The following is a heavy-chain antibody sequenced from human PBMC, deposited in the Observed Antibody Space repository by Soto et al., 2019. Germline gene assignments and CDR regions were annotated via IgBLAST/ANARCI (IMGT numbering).Heavy chain of an antibody. D-gene: IGHD1-26*01. V-gene: IGHV1-3*01. CDR1: GYTFSSFA. Sequence: QVQLVQSGAEVKKPGASVTVSCKTSGYTFSSFAIHWVRQAPGQSLEWMGWINVGSGDRKYSEKFQDRIIISRDISASTAYLEVSSLRYEDSVVYYCARTSYSFGAAWIHPWGQGTLVTVT. CDR3: ARTSYSFGAAWIHP. J-gene: IGHJ5*02. CDR2: INVGSGDR.